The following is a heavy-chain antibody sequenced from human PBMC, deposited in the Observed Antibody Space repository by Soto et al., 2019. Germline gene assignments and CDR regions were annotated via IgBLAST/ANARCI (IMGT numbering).Heavy chain of an antibody. CDR2: ITSSGRTI. V-gene: IGHV3-11*01. CDR3: ARGGGYGGQYYYGMDV. CDR1: GFTFSDYY. D-gene: IGHD3-16*01. Sequence: VGSLRLSCAPSGFTFSDYYMSWIRQAPGQGLEWVSYITSSGRTIFYADSVKGRFTISRDNAKNSLYLQMNSLRAEDTAVYYCARGGGYGGQYYYGMDVWGQGTTVTVSS. J-gene: IGHJ6*02.